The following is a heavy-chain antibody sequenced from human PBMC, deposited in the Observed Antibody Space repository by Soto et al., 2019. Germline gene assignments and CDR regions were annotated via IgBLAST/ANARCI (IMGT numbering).Heavy chain of an antibody. CDR3: ARDVLRFLEWPRDDY. Sequence: ASVKVSCKASGYTFTSYGISWVRQAPGQGLEWMGWISAYNGNTNYAQKLQGRVTMTTDTSTSTAYMELRSLRSDDTAVYYCARDVLRFLEWPRDDYWGQGTLVTVSS. CDR1: GYTFTSYG. CDR2: ISAYNGNT. J-gene: IGHJ4*02. D-gene: IGHD3-3*01. V-gene: IGHV1-18*01.